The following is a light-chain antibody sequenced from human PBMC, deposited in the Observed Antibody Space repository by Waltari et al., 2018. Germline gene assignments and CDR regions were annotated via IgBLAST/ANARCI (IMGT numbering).Light chain of an antibody. Sequence: DIQMTQFPTSLSASVEGRVTIHCRASQTINNYLNWYQQKSGKAPRLLIFGASNLQGGGPSRFRGSGAGTDFTLTISNLQPEDFATYYCQQTYITPRTFGQGTKVEIK. V-gene: IGKV1-39*01. CDR1: QTINNY. CDR3: QQTYITPRT. J-gene: IGKJ1*01. CDR2: GAS.